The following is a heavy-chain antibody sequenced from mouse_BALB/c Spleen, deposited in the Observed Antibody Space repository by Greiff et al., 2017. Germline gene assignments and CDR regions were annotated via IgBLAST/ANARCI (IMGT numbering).Heavy chain of an antibody. D-gene: IGHD2-1*01. Sequence: EVKLQESGGGLVQPGGSRKLSCAASGFTFSSFGMHWVRQAPEKGLEWVAYISSGSSTIYYADTVKGRFTISRDNPKNTLFLQMTSLRSDDTAMYYCARGDGNYLYYFDYWGQGTTLTVSS. V-gene: IGHV5-17*02. CDR2: ISSGSSTI. CDR1: GFTFSSFG. CDR3: ARGDGNYLYYFDY. J-gene: IGHJ2*01.